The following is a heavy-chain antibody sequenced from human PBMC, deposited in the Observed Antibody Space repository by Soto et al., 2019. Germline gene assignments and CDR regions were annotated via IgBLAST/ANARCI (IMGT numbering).Heavy chain of an antibody. V-gene: IGHV3-23*01. CDR3: AKDPVDSSGWYGWFDP. D-gene: IGHD6-19*01. Sequence: GGSLRLSCAASGFTFSSYAMSWVRQAPGKGLEWVSAISGSGGSTYYADSVKGRFTISRDNSKNTLYLQMNSLRAEDTAVYYCAKDPVDSSGWYGWFDPWGQGTLVTVSS. J-gene: IGHJ5*02. CDR2: ISGSGGST. CDR1: GFTFSSYA.